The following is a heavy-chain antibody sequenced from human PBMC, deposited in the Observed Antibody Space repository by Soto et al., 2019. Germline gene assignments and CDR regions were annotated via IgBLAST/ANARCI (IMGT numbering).Heavy chain of an antibody. CDR3: AKEGVLVGSYCTTGVCYPDY. Sequence: EVQLLESGGGLVQPGGSLRLSCVASGFTFNNYAMSWVRQAPGKGLEWVSTIGDNGFNTYYADAGSVKGRFTITRDNSKKMLYLKMNSLRVEDTAVYYCAKEGVLVGSYCTTGVCYPDYWGQGTLVTVSS. CDR2: IGDNGFNT. V-gene: IGHV3-23*01. D-gene: IGHD2-8*01. J-gene: IGHJ4*02. CDR1: GFTFNNYA.